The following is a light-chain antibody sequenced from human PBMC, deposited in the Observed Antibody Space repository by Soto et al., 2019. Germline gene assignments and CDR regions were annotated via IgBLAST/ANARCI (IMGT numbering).Light chain of an antibody. V-gene: IGKV4-1*01. CDR2: WAS. CDR3: QHYQSAQLM. Sequence: DIVMTQSPDSLAVSLGERATINCKSSQSVFSSANSNNYLTWLQQKPGQPPKVLIYWASTRKSGRPDRFSGSESVPDVTHFNSSRQAADEAVYHCQHYQSAQLMLGHGTKAEI. J-gene: IGKJ1*01. CDR1: QSVFSSANSNNY.